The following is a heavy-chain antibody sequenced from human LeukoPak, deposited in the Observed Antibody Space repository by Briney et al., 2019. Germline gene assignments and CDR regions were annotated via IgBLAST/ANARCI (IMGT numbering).Heavy chain of an antibody. Sequence: ASVKVSCKASGYSFADYYMHWVRQAPGQGLEWVGWIKPNSGGTRSAQNFQGRVTMTRNTSISTAYKELSRLRSDDTAVYYCAKDLQWELPRGDALDIWGQGTMVTVSS. CDR1: GYSFADYY. CDR2: IKPNSGGT. V-gene: IGHV1-2*02. CDR3: AKDLQWELPRGDALDI. D-gene: IGHD1-26*01. J-gene: IGHJ3*02.